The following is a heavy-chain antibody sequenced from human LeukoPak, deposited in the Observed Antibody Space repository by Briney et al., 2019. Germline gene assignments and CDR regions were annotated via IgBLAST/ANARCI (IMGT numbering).Heavy chain of an antibody. CDR1: GGTFSSYA. J-gene: IGHJ5*02. CDR3: ARTRTMVPAAKNWFDP. D-gene: IGHD2-2*01. V-gene: IGHV1-69*13. CDR2: IIPMFGTA. Sequence: ASVKVSCKASGGTFSSYAISWVRQAPGQGLEWMGGIIPMFGTANYAQKFQGRVTITADESTSTAYMELSSLRSEDTAVYYCARTRTMVPAAKNWFDPWGQGTLVTVSS.